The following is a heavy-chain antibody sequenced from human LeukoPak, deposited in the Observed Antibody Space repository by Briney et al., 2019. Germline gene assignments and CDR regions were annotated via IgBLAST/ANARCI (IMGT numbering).Heavy chain of an antibody. D-gene: IGHD6-13*01. V-gene: IGHV4-34*01. CDR1: GGSFSGYY. CDR2: INHSGST. CDR3: AKVKYSSSWYLDY. J-gene: IGHJ4*02. Sequence: SETLSLTCAVYGGSFSGYYWSWIRQPPGKGLEWIGEINHSGSTNYNPSLKSRVTISVDTSKNQFSLKLSSVTAADTAVYYCAKVKYSSSWYLDYWGQGTLVTVSS.